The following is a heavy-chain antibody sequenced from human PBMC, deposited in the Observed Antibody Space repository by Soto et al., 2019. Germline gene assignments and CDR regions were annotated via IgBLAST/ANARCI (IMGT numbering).Heavy chain of an antibody. CDR1: GGSFSGYY. V-gene: IGHV4-34*01. Sequence: KPSETLSLTCAVYGGSFSGYYWSWIRQPPGKGLEWIGEINHSGSTNYNPSLKSRVTISVDTSKNQFSLKLSSVTAADTAVYYCARSRALRRSHSSGYYYFWLGEGWFDPWGQGTLVTVSS. J-gene: IGHJ5*02. CDR3: ARSRALRRSHSSGYYYFWLGEGWFDP. CDR2: INHSGST. D-gene: IGHD3-22*01.